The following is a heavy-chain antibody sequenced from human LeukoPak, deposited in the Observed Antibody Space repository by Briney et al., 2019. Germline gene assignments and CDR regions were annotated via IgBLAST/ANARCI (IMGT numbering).Heavy chain of an antibody. CDR2: MNPNSGNT. CDR3: ARARHCSSTSCYVSDWFDP. J-gene: IGHJ5*02. D-gene: IGHD2-2*01. Sequence: GASVKVSCKASGYTFTSYDINWVRQATGQGLEWMGWMNPNSGNTGYAQKFQGRVTMTRNTSISTAYMELSSLRSEDTAVYYCARARHCSSTSCYVSDWFDPWGQGTLVTVSS. CDR1: GYTFTSYD. V-gene: IGHV1-8*01.